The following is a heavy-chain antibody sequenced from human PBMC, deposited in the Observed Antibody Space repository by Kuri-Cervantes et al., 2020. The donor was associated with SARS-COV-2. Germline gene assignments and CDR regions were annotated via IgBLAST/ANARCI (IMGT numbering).Heavy chain of an antibody. V-gene: IGHV3-30*18. D-gene: IGHD2-21*01. J-gene: IGHJ4*02. CDR3: AKDRAGVHDF. CDR2: ISYDGKNK. CDR1: GFSFSSHD. Sequence: LSLSCAASGFSFSSHDMHWVRQAPGKGLEWVTFISYDGKNKKCMASGKGRFTISRDNSQNTLHLQMKSLRDEDTAIYYCAKDRAGVHDFWGQGTLVTVSS.